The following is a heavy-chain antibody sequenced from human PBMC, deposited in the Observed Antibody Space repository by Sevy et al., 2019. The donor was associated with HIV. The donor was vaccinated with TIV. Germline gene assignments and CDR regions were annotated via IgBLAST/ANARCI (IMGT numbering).Heavy chain of an antibody. CDR1: GFSLDDYA. D-gene: IGHD1-1*01. Sequence: GWSLRLSCVSSGFSLDDYAMHWVRQAPGKGLEWVSSINWNSGTSRYAASVKGRFTISRENAKNSLYLQMDSLRVEDSALYHCAKGSSLEWGDYFDFWGQGPLVTVSS. CDR2: INWNSGTS. J-gene: IGHJ4*02. CDR3: AKGSSLEWGDYFDF. V-gene: IGHV3-9*01.